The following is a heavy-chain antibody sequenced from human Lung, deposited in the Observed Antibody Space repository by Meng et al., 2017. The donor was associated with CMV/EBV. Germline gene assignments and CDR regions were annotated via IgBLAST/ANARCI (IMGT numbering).Heavy chain of an antibody. CDR2: ISGSGGST. J-gene: IGHJ6*02. Sequence: GGSXRLXCAASGFTFSSYAMSXVRQAPGKGLEWVSAISGSGGSTYYADSVKGRFTISRDNSKNTLYLQMNSLRAEDTAVYYCAKDGGYCSSTSCYLIPTYYYYGMDVWXQGSXVTVSS. D-gene: IGHD2-2*01. CDR1: GFTFSSYA. V-gene: IGHV3-23*01. CDR3: AKDGGYCSSTSCYLIPTYYYYGMDV.